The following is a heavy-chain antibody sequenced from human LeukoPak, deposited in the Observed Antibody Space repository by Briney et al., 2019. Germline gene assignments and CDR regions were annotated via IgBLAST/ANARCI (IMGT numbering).Heavy chain of an antibody. CDR2: ISGSGGST. J-gene: IGHJ4*02. D-gene: IGHD3-3*01. CDR3: AKDPYDFWSGYTLYYFDY. Sequence: PGGSLRLSCTASGFTFSSYAMSWVRQAPGKGLEWVPAISGSGGSTYYADSVKGRFTISRDNSKNTLYLQMNSLRAEDTAVYYCAKDPYDFWSGYTLYYFDYWGQGTLVTVSS. V-gene: IGHV3-23*01. CDR1: GFTFSSYA.